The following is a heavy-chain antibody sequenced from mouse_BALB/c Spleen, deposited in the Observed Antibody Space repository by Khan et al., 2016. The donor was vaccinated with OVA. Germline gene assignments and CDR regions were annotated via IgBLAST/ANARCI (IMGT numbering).Heavy chain of an antibody. Sequence: VQLQQSGAELAKPGASVKMSCKASGYTFINYWILWVKQRPGQGLEWIGYINPSTGYTEYNQNFKDKATLTADKSSSQAYMKLSSLTSEDSAVYYCARRGLRWDFDDWGQGTTLTVSS. D-gene: IGHD1-1*01. V-gene: IGHV1-7*01. J-gene: IGHJ2*01. CDR1: GYTFINYW. CDR3: ARRGLRWDFDD. CDR2: INPSTGYT.